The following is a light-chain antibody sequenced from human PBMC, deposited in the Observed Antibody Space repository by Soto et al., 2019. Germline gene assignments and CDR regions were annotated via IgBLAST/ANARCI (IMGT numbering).Light chain of an antibody. CDR1: QSISDW. V-gene: IGKV1-5*03. CDR2: KAS. J-gene: IGKJ2*01. CDR3: QHCYNFPYT. Sequence: DIQMTQSPSTLSASVGDRVTITCRASQSISDWLAWYQQRPGKAPKLLIYKASTLESGVPSRFSGSGSGTEFTLTISSLQPDDFATYYCQHCYNFPYTFGQGTKLEIK.